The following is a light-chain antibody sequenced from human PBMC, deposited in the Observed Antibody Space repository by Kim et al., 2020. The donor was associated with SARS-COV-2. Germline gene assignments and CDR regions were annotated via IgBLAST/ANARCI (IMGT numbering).Light chain of an antibody. CDR3: QQSYNAPRVT. Sequence: DIQMTQSPSSLSASLGDRVTITCRANQTISTYLNWYQHKPGKAPKLLIYAASALQSGVPSRFSGSGSGTDFTLTISSLQPEDFATYYCQQSYNAPRVTFGQGTRLEIK. J-gene: IGKJ5*01. V-gene: IGKV1-39*01. CDR2: AAS. CDR1: QTISTY.